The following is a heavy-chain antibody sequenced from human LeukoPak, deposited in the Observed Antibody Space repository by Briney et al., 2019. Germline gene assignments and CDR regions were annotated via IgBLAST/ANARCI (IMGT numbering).Heavy chain of an antibody. V-gene: IGHV6-1*01. J-gene: IGHJ4*02. D-gene: IGHD6-19*01. CDR1: GDTVSSNTVT. CDR2: TYYRSKWSN. CDR3: ARAVSGNFDY. Sequence: RSQTLSLTCDISGDTVSSNTVTWNWIRQSPSRGLEWLGRTYYRSKWSNDYSLSMKRRITVIPDTSKNQFSLQLNSVGPEDTAVYYCARAVSGNFDYWGQGTLVTVSS.